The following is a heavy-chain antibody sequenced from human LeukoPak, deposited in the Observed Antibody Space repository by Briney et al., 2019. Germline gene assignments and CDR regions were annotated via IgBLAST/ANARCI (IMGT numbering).Heavy chain of an antibody. V-gene: IGHV4-59*11. Sequence: PSETLSLTCTVSGGSFSSHYWSWIRQPPGKGLEWIGYISYIGSTNYNLSLKSRVTISVDTSKKQFSLKLSSVTAADTAVYYCARDPTTVTKGLDVWGQGTMVTVSS. CDR2: ISYIGST. D-gene: IGHD4-17*01. CDR1: GGSFSSHY. J-gene: IGHJ3*01. CDR3: ARDPTTVTKGLDV.